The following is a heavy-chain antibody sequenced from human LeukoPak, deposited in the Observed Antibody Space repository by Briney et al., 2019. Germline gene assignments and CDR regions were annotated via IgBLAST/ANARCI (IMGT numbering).Heavy chain of an antibody. J-gene: IGHJ3*02. CDR1: GFTFSSYA. D-gene: IGHD3-3*01. V-gene: IGHV3-23*01. Sequence: GGSLRLSCVASGFTFSSYAMTWVPQAPGKGLELVSAMTTSDTYYADSVKGRFTISRDNSKNTLSLQMNSLRAEDTAVYYCAKDRGNFWSGDTFDIWGQGTVVTVSS. CDR3: AKDRGNFWSGDTFDI. CDR2: MTTSDT.